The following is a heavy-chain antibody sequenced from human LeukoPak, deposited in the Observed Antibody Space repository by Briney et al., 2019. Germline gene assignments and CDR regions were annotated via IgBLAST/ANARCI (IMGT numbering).Heavy chain of an antibody. Sequence: GGSLRLSCAASGFTVSRNYMSWVRQAPGKGLEWVSGITASGDRTYYADSVQGRFTMSRVNSKNTVYLQMNSLRVDDTAVYYCARRDIVVIVSASDYWGQGTLVTVSS. D-gene: IGHD2-15*01. CDR1: GFTVSRNY. CDR2: ITASGDRT. J-gene: IGHJ4*02. CDR3: ARRDIVVIVSASDY. V-gene: IGHV3-23*01.